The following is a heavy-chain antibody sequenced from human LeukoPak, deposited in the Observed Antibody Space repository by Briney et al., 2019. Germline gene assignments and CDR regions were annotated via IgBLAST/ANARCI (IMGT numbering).Heavy chain of an antibody. J-gene: IGHJ3*02. V-gene: IGHV4-59*01. CDR3: ATSSRDILTGYSRGGAFDI. CDR2: IYYSGSP. CDR1: GGSISSYY. Sequence: PSETLSLTCTVSGGSISSYYWSWIRQPPGKGLEWIGYIYYSGSPNYNPSLKSRVTISVDTSKNQFSLKLSSVTAADTAVYYCATSSRDILTGYSRGGAFDIWGQGTMVTVSS. D-gene: IGHD3-9*01.